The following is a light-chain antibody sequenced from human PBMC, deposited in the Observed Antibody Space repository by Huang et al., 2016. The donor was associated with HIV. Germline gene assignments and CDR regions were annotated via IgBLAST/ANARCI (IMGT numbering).Light chain of an antibody. Sequence: EIVLTQSPATLSLSPGERATLSCRASRSVGSSLAWYQQKPGQAPRLLMYESSHRATGIPARFSGSGSGTDFTLTISSLEPEDFAVYFCQQRTNWPALTFGGGTTVEIK. CDR2: ESS. CDR3: QQRTNWPALT. J-gene: IGKJ4*01. V-gene: IGKV3-11*01. CDR1: RSVGSS.